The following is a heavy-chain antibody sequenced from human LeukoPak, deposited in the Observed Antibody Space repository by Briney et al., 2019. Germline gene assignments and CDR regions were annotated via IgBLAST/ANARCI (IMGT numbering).Heavy chain of an antibody. CDR2: ISYDGSNK. Sequence: GGSLRLSCAASGFTFSSYAMHWVRQAPGEGLEWVAVISYDGSNKYYADSVKGRFTISRDNSKSTLYLQMNSLRAEDTAVYYCARDPAVRGVIILDYWGQGTLVTVSS. J-gene: IGHJ4*02. CDR3: ARDPAVRGVIILDY. CDR1: GFTFSSYA. V-gene: IGHV3-30*04. D-gene: IGHD3-10*01.